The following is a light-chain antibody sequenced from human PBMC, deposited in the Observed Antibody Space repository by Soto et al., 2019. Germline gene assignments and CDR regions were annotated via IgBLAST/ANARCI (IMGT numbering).Light chain of an antibody. J-gene: IGKJ2*01. V-gene: IGKV3-15*01. Sequence: EIVMTQSPATLSVSPGERATLSCRASQSVSSNLACYQQKPGQSPRLLIYGASTRATGIPARFSGRGSGTEFTLTISSLQSEDFALYYCQQYNNWPSRYTFGQGTKLEIK. CDR1: QSVSSN. CDR3: QQYNNWPSRYT. CDR2: GAS.